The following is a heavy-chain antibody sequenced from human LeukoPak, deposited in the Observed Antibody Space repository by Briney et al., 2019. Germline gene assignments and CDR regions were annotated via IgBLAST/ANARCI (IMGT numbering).Heavy chain of an antibody. V-gene: IGHV3-53*05. Sequence: GGSLRLSCVASGFIVSNNYMSWVRQAPGKGLEWVSVLYNAGSTYYADSVKGRFTISRDNSKNTLYLQMNSLRAEDTAVYYCARDGWGSVTGPLDYWGQGTLVTVSS. J-gene: IGHJ4*02. CDR3: ARDGWGSVTGPLDY. D-gene: IGHD7-27*01. CDR1: GFIVSNNY. CDR2: LYNAGST.